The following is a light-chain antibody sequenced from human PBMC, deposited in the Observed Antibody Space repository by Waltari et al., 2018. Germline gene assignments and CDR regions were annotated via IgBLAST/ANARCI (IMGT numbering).Light chain of an antibody. V-gene: IGKV3-11*01. CDR3: QQRRNWPLT. CDR1: QSISNY. J-gene: IGKJ4*01. CDR2: DTS. Sequence: DILLTQSPSTLSLSPGERATLSCRASQSISNYLAWYPQKPGQAPRLLIYDTSNRATGIPTRFSGSGFGTDFTLTISSLEPEDFAIYYCQQRRNWPLTFGGGTKVEIK.